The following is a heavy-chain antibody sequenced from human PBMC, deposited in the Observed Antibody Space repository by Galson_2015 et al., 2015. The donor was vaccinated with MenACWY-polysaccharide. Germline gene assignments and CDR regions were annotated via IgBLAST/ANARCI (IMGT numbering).Heavy chain of an antibody. D-gene: IGHD6-6*01. V-gene: IGHV3-11*01. Sequence: SLRLSCAASGFTFTDYYMTWIRQAPGKGLDWISHISHSGNTAYTADSMMGRLAISRDNAKNPLYLEMNSLRVEDTAVYYCARYPKTVTARPLYGLDVWGQGATVIVSS. CDR3: ARYPKTVTARPLYGLDV. CDR2: ISHSGNTA. CDR1: GFTFTDYY. J-gene: IGHJ6*02.